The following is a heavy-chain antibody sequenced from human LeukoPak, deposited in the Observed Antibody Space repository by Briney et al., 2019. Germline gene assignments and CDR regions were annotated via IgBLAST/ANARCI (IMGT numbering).Heavy chain of an antibody. CDR1: GFTFSSNW. J-gene: IGHJ3*02. D-gene: IGHD6-19*01. Sequence: GGSLRLSCVASGFTFSSNWMSWVRQAPGKGLEWVGNIQPDGSEQYPVDSVKGRFTISRDNAKNSLYLQMNSLRAEDTAVYYCAREVVAVAPFDIWGQGTMVTVSS. V-gene: IGHV3-7*01. CDR3: AREVVAVAPFDI. CDR2: IQPDGSEQ.